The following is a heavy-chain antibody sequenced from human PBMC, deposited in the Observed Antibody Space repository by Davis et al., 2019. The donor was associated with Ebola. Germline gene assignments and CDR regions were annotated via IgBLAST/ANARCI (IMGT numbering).Heavy chain of an antibody. V-gene: IGHV3-33*01. J-gene: IGHJ2*01. D-gene: IGHD2-2*01. Sequence: GESLKISCAASGFTFTSYGMHWVRQAPGKGLEWVAVIWNDGSKKYYADSVKGRFTISGDNSKNTLYLQMNSLRAEDTAVYYCARDRVPAAQFYWYFDLWGRGTLVTVSS. CDR2: IWNDGSKK. CDR1: GFTFTSYG. CDR3: ARDRVPAAQFYWYFDL.